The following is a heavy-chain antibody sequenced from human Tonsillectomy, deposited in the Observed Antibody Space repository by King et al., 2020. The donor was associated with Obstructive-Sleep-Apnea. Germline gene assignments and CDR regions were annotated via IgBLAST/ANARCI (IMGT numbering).Heavy chain of an antibody. V-gene: IGHV2-5*02. CDR1: GFSLSTSGVS. Sequence: ITLKESGPTLVKPTQTLTLTCAFSGFSLSTSGVSVGWIRQPPGKALEWLALIYCDDDKRYRPSLKSRLTITKDTSKNQVGFTMTNMDPVATATYYCAHRPAPGPDAAFDVWGQGTMVTVSS. CDR3: AHRPAPGPDAAFDV. CDR2: IYCDDDK. J-gene: IGHJ3*01.